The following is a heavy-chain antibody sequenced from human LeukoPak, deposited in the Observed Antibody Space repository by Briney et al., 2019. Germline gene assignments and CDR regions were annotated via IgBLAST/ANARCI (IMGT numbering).Heavy chain of an antibody. CDR1: GYTFTSYA. V-gene: IGHV1-3*03. CDR3: ARSDYYDSSGYGFVAFDI. J-gene: IGHJ3*02. D-gene: IGHD3-22*01. CDR2: INAGNGNT. Sequence: ASVKVSCKASGYTFTSYAMHWVRQAPGQRLEWMGWINAGNGNTKYSQEFQGRVTITRDTSASTAYMELSSLRSEDVAVYYCARSDYYDSSGYGFVAFDIWGQGTMVTVSS.